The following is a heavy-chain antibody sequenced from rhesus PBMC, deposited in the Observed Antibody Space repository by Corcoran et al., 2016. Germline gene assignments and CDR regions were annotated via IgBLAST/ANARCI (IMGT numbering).Heavy chain of an antibody. J-gene: IGHJ4*01. V-gene: IGHV4-173*01. CDR2: IFGGSGTT. CDR1: GGSISSHH. CDR3: ARGCAGSGCPLVSIDY. D-gene: IGHD2-21*01. Sequence: QLQLQESGPGLVKSSETLSLPCAASGGSISSHHWIWVPQPPGKGRVWVGRIFGGSGTTDYNPSLKSRVTFSTDTSKNQFSLKLSSVTAADTAVYYCARGCAGSGCPLVSIDYWGQGVLVTVSS.